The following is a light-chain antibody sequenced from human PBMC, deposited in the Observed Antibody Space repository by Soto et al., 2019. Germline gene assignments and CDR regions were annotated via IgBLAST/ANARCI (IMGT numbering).Light chain of an antibody. CDR1: SSDVGGYNY. V-gene: IGLV2-14*01. CDR3: SSYTSSSTLGV. Sequence: QSALTQPASVSGSPGQSITISCTGTSSDVGGYNYVSWYQQHPGKAPKLMIYDVSNRPSGDSNRFSGSKSGNTASLTISGLQAEDEADYYCSSYTSSSTLGVFGTGTKLTVL. CDR2: DVS. J-gene: IGLJ1*01.